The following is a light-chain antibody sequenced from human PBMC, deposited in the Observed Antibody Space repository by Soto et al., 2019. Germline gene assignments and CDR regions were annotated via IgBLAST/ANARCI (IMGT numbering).Light chain of an antibody. CDR1: QSISSY. J-gene: IGKJ1*01. CDR2: AAS. Sequence: DIQMTQSPSSLSASVGDRVTITCRASQSISSYLNWYQQKPGKAPKLLIYAASSLQSGVPSRFSGSGSGTDSTLTISSLQPEDFATYYCQQSYLRWTFGQGTKV. CDR3: QQSYLRWT. V-gene: IGKV1-39*01.